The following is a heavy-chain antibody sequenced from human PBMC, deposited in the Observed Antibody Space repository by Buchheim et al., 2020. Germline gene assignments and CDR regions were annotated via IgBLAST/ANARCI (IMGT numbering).Heavy chain of an antibody. V-gene: IGHV3-30*18. J-gene: IGHJ4*02. D-gene: IGHD3-16*02. CDR3: AKDRSPWGVGKLSSD. Sequence: QVQLVESGGGVVQPGRSLRLSCAASGFTFSSYAMHWVRQAPGKGLEWVAVMSYDGTKKFYGDSVKGRFTISRDNSKNTLYLEMNSLRPDDTAIYYCAKDRSPWGVGKLSSDWGQGTL. CDR1: GFTFSSYA. CDR2: MSYDGTKK.